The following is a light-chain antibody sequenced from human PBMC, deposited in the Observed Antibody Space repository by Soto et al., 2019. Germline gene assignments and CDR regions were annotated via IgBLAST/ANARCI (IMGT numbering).Light chain of an antibody. CDR3: QQLNSYLWT. CDR2: AAS. V-gene: IGKV1-9*01. CDR1: QDISSY. J-gene: IGKJ1*01. Sequence: IQLTQSPSSLSASVGDRVTITCRASQDISSYLAWYQQRPGKAPKLLIYAASTLQRGAPSRFSGSASGTDFTLTISSLQPDYFATYYCQQLNSYLWTFGQGTQV.